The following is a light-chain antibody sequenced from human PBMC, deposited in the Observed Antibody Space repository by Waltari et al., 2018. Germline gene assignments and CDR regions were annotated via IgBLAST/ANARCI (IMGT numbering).Light chain of an antibody. CDR3: QSYDGSLSGSRV. Sequence: QSVLTQPPSVSGAPGQRVTISCTGSSSNIGAGFEVPWSQQLPRTAPKLLIYGNTNRPSGVPDRFSGSKSGTSASLAITGLQAEDETDYYCQSYDGSLSGSRVFGGGTKVTVL. V-gene: IGLV1-40*01. J-gene: IGLJ3*02. CDR1: SSNIGAGFE. CDR2: GNT.